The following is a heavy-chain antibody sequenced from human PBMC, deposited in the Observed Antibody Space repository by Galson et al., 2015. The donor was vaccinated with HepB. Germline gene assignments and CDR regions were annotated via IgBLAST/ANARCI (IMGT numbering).Heavy chain of an antibody. J-gene: IGHJ5*02. CDR2: IDTSGGHT. CDR1: GFTFTSYD. D-gene: IGHD2-2*01. Sequence: SLRLSCAASGFTFTSYDMTWVRQAPGKGLEWVSVIDTSGGHTSYADSVKGRFTISRDNSKSTLSLQMNSLRVEDTAIYYCASYRVTAGRWFDPWGQGTLVTVSS. V-gene: IGHV3-23*01. CDR3: ASYRVTAGRWFDP.